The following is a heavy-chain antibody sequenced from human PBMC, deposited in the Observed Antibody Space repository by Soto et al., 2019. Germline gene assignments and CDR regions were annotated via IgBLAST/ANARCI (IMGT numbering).Heavy chain of an antibody. D-gene: IGHD3-22*01. CDR1: GFTLSDPY. V-gene: IGHV3-72*01. CDR3: VRATYFSDSSGYTRCLDY. Sequence: ESGGGLVQPGGSLRLSCAGSGFTLSDPYIDWVRQAPGKGLEWVGRSRDKPQGYSTAYAASVKGRFTTSRDESKNSAYLQMNSLKTEDTAVYYCVRATYFSDSSGYTRCLDYWGQGTLVTVSS. CDR2: SRDKPQGYST. J-gene: IGHJ4*02.